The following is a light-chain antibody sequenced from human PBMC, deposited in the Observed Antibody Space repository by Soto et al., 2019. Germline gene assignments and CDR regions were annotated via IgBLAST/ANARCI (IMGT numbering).Light chain of an antibody. CDR3: QQYENLPLT. CDR2: STS. CDR1: QSLLDSNGYNY. J-gene: IGKJ4*01. Sequence: DIVVTESRLSLPLPPGDPASISRGSSQSLLDSNGYNYLDWYQQKPGQAPRLLIYSTSSRATGIPDRFSGSGTGTEYTFTISSLQAEDNGTYYCQQYENLPLTFGGGTKVDIK. V-gene: IGKV2-28*01.